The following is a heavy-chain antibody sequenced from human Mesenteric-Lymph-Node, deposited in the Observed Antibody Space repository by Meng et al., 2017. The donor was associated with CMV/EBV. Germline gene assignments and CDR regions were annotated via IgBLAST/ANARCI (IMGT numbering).Heavy chain of an antibody. V-gene: IGHV4-39*07. CDR3: ARRSSTGFDWFDP. J-gene: IGHJ5*02. D-gene: IGHD2-15*01. CDR2: IFHSGST. CDR1: GGSISSSAYY. Sequence: SETLSLTCTVSGGSISSSAYYWGWIRQPPGKGLEWIGSIFHSGSTYYNPSLKSRVTISVDTSKNQFSLTLSSVTAADTAVYYCARRSSTGFDWFDPWGQGTTVTVSS.